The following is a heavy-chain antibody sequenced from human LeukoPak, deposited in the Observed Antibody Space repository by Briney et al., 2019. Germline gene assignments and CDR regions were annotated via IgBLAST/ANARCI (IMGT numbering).Heavy chain of an antibody. D-gene: IGHD2-2*01. Sequence: GGSLRLSCAASGFTFSSYEMNWVRQAPGKGLEWVSYISSSGGTIYYADSVKGRFTISRDNAKNSLYLQMNSLRAEDTAVYYCARNLVRGLPTTNDYWGQGTLVTVSS. CDR1: GFTFSSYE. J-gene: IGHJ4*02. CDR3: ARNLVRGLPTTNDY. CDR2: ISSSGGTI. V-gene: IGHV3-48*03.